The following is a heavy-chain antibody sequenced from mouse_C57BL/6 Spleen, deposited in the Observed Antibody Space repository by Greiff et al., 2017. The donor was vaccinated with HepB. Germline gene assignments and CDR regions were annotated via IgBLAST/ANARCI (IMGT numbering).Heavy chain of an antibody. CDR2: IHPNSGST. V-gene: IGHV1-64*01. J-gene: IGHJ2*01. CDR1: GYTFTSYW. D-gene: IGHD1-1*01. Sequence: VQLQQSGAELVKPGASVKLSCKASGYTFTSYWMHWVKQRPGQGLEWIGMIHPNSGSTNYNEKFKSKATLTVDKSSSTAYMQLSSLTSEDSAVYYCVIITTVVARAYWGQGTTLTVSS. CDR3: VIITTVVARAY.